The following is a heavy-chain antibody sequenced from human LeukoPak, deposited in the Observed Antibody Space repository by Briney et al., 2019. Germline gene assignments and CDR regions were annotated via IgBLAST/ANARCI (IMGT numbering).Heavy chain of an antibody. D-gene: IGHD3-3*01. V-gene: IGHV3-30*18. CDR3: AKDYRLAYYDFWSAYYFDY. CDR2: ISYDGSYN. Sequence: GGSLRLSCAASGFTFSSFGMHWVRQAPGKGLEWVAVISYDGSYNFYADSVKGRFTISRDNSKNTLYLHMNSLRAEDTAVYYCAKDYRLAYYDFWSAYYFDYWGQGTLVTVSS. J-gene: IGHJ4*02. CDR1: GFTFSSFG.